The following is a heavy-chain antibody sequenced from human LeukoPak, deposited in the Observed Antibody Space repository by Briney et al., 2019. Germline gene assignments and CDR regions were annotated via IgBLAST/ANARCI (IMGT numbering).Heavy chain of an antibody. V-gene: IGHV1-8*01. CDR2: MNPNSGNT. CDR3: ARGGSSQLRYFDWLSRIYYYYYMDV. CDR1: GYTFTSYD. J-gene: IGHJ6*03. D-gene: IGHD3-9*01. Sequence: ASVKVSCKASGYTFTSYDINWVRQATGQGLEWMGWMNPNSGNTGYAQKFQGRVTMTRNTSISTAYMELSSLRSEDTAVYYCARGGSSQLRYFDWLSRIYYYYYMDVWGKGTTVTISS.